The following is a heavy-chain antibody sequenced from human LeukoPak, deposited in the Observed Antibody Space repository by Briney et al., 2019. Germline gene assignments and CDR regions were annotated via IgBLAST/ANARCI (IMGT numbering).Heavy chain of an antibody. CDR2: IYYSGST. Sequence: SETLSLTCTVSGGSISSYYWTWIRQPPGKGLEWIGYIYYSGSTNYNPSLKSRVTISLDTSKKQFSLKLSSVTAADTAVYYCSRNGITMIRDWGQGTMVTVSS. J-gene: IGHJ3*01. CDR3: SRNGITMIRD. V-gene: IGHV4-59*01. D-gene: IGHD3-22*01. CDR1: GGSISSYY.